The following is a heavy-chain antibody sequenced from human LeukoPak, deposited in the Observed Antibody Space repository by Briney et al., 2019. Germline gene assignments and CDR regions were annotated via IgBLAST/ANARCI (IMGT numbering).Heavy chain of an antibody. V-gene: IGHV1-18*01. CDR2: ISAYNGNT. J-gene: IGHJ4*02. CDR3: ARRYCSGGSCYVDFDY. D-gene: IGHD2-15*01. CDR1: GYTFTSYG. Sequence: ASVKVSCKASGYTFTSYGISWVRQAPGQGLEWMGWISAYNGNTNYAQKLQGRVTMTTDTSTSTAYMELRSLRFDDTAVYYCARRYCSGGSCYVDFDYWGQGTLVTVSS.